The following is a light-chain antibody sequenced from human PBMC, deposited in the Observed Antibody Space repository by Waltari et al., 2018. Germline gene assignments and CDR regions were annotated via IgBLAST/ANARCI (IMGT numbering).Light chain of an antibody. Sequence: QSVLTQPPSASGTPGQSVTISCSGCLPNIGTLYVYWYQQLPGTAPKLLIYLTHQRPSGVPDRFSASKSGTSASLAISGLRFEDEGDYYCATRDEGPTVVFGGGTKVTVL. J-gene: IGLJ2*01. CDR1: LPNIGTLY. CDR2: LTH. V-gene: IGLV1-47*01. CDR3: ATRDEGPTVV.